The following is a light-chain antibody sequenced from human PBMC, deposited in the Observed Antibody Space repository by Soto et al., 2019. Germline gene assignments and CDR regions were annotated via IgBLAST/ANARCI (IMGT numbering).Light chain of an antibody. CDR2: NND. V-gene: IGLV1-44*01. J-gene: IGLJ3*02. Sequence: QSVLTQPPSASGTPGQRVTISCSGSSSSFGRNTVNWYQQLPGTAPKLLIYNNDHRPSGVPDRISGSKSTTSASLAISGLQSEDEADYYCAAWDDSLNGVVFGGGTKLTVL. CDR3: AAWDDSLNGVV. CDR1: SSSFGRNT.